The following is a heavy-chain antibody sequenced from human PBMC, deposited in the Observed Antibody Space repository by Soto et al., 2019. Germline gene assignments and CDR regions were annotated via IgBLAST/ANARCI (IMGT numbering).Heavy chain of an antibody. CDR1: GFTFSSHF. CDR3: ARWGDNKKLDY. J-gene: IGHJ4*02. Sequence: GGSLIISCASSGFTFSSHFMHWVRQAPGKGLEWVAVIWYDGSNKYYGGSVEGRFTISRDNSKNTLYLQMNSLRAEDTAVYYCARWGDNKKLDYWGQGTQVNVSS. V-gene: IGHV3-33*01. D-gene: IGHD3-10*01. CDR2: IWYDGSNK.